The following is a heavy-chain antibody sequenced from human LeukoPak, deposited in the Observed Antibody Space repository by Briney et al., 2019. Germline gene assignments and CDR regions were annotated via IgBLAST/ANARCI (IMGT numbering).Heavy chain of an antibody. CDR1: GFTFSSYA. D-gene: IGHD3-22*01. CDR3: AKDPLDGYYDSSGYYLQGYFDY. CDR2: ISGSGGST. Sequence: GGSLRLSCAASGFTFSSYAMSWVRQAPGKGLEWVSAISGSGGSTHYADSVKGRFTISRDNSKNTLYLQMNSLRAEDTAVYYCAKDPLDGYYDSSGYYLQGYFDYWGQGTLVTVSS. V-gene: IGHV3-23*01. J-gene: IGHJ4*02.